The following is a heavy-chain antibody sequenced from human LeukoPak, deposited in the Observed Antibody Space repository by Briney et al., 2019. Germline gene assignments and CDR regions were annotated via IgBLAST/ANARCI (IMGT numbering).Heavy chain of an antibody. D-gene: IGHD6-13*01. CDR3: ARGVRYSSSWYVYYYYYYMDV. CDR1: GGSFSGYY. Sequence: PSETQSLTCAVYGGSFSGYYGSWIRQPPGKGLEWVGEINHSGSTNYNPSLKSRVTISVDTSKNPFSLKLSSVTAADTAVYYCARGVRYSSSWYVYYYYYYMDVWGKGTTVTVSS. V-gene: IGHV4-34*01. CDR2: INHSGST. J-gene: IGHJ6*03.